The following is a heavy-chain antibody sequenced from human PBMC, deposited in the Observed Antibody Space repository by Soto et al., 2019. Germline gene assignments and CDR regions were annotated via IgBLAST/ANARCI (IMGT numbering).Heavy chain of an antibody. CDR2: ISAYNGNT. D-gene: IGHD4-4*01. V-gene: IGHV1-18*01. CDR1: GYTFTNYG. Sequence: QVQLVQSGAEVKKPGASVKVSCKASGYTFTNYGINWVRQAPGQGLEWMGWISAYNGNTNYAQKVQGRVTMTTDTSMNTAYMELRSLRSDDTAVYYCARGAVVYSDHICWFDPWGQGTPVTVSS. J-gene: IGHJ5*02. CDR3: ARGAVVYSDHICWFDP.